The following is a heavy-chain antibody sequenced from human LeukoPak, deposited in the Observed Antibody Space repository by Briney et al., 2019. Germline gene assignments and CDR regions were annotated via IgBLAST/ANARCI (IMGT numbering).Heavy chain of an antibody. Sequence: ASVKVSCKASGYTFTSYDINWVRQPPGQGLEWMGWMNPNSGNTGYAQKFQGRVTMTRNTSISTAYMELSSLRSEDTAVYYCARRRGLLAFDIWGQGTMVTVSS. J-gene: IGHJ3*02. CDR3: ARRRGLLAFDI. V-gene: IGHV1-8*01. D-gene: IGHD2-15*01. CDR1: GYTFTSYD. CDR2: MNPNSGNT.